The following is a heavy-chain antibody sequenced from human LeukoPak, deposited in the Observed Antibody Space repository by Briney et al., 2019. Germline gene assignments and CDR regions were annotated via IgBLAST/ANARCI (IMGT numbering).Heavy chain of an antibody. V-gene: IGHV3-21*01. D-gene: IGHD1-26*01. CDR1: GFTFSSYS. J-gene: IGHJ4*02. Sequence: AGGSLRLSCAASGFTFSSYSMNWVRQAPGKGLEWVSPISSSSSYIYYADSVKGRFTISRDNAKNSLYLQMNSLRAEDTAVYYCAREIVGPTLYYFDYWGQGTLVTVSS. CDR2: ISSSSSYI. CDR3: AREIVGPTLYYFDY.